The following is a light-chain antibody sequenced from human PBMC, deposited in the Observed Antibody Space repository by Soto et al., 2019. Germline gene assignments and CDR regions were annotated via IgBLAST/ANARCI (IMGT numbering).Light chain of an antibody. CDR3: SSYTSSSTRV. J-gene: IGLJ3*02. CDR1: RSDVGGYNY. Sequence: QSALTQPASVSGSPGQSITISCTGTRSDVGGYNYVSWYQQHPGKAPKLMIYEVSNRPSGVSNRFSGSKSGNTASLTISGLPAEDEADYYCSSYTSSSTRVFGGGTKLTVL. V-gene: IGLV2-14*01. CDR2: EVS.